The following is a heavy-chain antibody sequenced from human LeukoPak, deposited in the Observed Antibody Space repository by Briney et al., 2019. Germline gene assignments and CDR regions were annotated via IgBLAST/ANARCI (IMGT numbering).Heavy chain of an antibody. CDR1: GFTFSSYW. CDR2: IKQDGSEK. J-gene: IGHJ3*02. V-gene: IGHV3-7*01. Sequence: GGSLRLSCAASGFTFSSYWMSWVRQAPGKGLEWVANIKQDGSEKYYVDSVKGRFTISRDNAKNSLYLQMNSLRAEDTAVYYCARASHDYGALLDAFDIWGQGTMFPVSS. D-gene: IGHD4-17*01. CDR3: ARASHDYGALLDAFDI.